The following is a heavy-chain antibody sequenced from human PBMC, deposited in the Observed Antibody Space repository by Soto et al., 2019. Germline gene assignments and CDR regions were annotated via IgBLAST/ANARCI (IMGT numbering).Heavy chain of an antibody. V-gene: IGHV1-18*04. Sequence: QVQLVQSGAEVKKSGASVKVSCKASGYTFISYGISWVRQAPGQGLEWMGWISAYNGNTNYAQKVQGRVTVTTDTSTSTAYMELKSLRSDDPAVYYCARDFVPGRMVRGVSAFDIWGQGTMVTVSS. D-gene: IGHD3-10*01. CDR2: ISAYNGNT. CDR3: ARDFVPGRMVRGVSAFDI. CDR1: GYTFISYG. J-gene: IGHJ3*02.